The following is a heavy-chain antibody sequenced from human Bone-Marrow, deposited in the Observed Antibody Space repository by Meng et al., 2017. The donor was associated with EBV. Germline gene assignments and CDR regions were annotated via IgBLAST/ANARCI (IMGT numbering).Heavy chain of an antibody. V-gene: IGHV3-21*01. CDR3: ARGEYSSSWSIDY. Sequence: EVQLVESGGGLVMPGGSLRLSRAASGFTFSSYSMNWVRQAPGKGLEWVSSISSSSSYIYYADSVKGRFTISRDNAKNSLYLQMNSLRAEDKAVYYCARGEYSSSWSIDYWGQGTLVTVSS. CDR2: ISSSSSYI. J-gene: IGHJ4*02. CDR1: GFTFSSYS. D-gene: IGHD6-13*01.